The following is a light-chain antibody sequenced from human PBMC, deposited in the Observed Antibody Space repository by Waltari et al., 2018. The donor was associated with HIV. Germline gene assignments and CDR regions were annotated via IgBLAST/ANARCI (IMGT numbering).Light chain of an antibody. CDR1: NHDFGRYAF. CDR3: SSWTSSTTLV. V-gene: IGLV2-14*01. Sequence: QSALTQPASVSGSPGQSITISRTGTNHDFGRYAFVSWYQQYPGKAPRLIISDVRNRPSGISSRFSGSKYGYTASLTISGLRAEDEADYFCSSWTSSTTLVFGTGTKVTVL. J-gene: IGLJ1*01. CDR2: DVR.